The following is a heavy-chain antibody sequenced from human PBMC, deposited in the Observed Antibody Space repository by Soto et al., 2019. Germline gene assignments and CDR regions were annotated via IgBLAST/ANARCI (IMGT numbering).Heavy chain of an antibody. D-gene: IGHD2-15*01. Sequence: QITLKESGPTLVKPTQTLTLTCTFSGFSLSTSGVGVGWIRQPPGKALEWLALIYWDDDKRYSPSLKSRLTTTKHTSKNLVVLTMPNMDPVDTATYYCAHISPESEIAGWFDPWGQGTLVTVSS. CDR1: GFSLSTSGVG. J-gene: IGHJ5*02. CDR3: AHISPESEIAGWFDP. CDR2: IYWDDDK. V-gene: IGHV2-5*02.